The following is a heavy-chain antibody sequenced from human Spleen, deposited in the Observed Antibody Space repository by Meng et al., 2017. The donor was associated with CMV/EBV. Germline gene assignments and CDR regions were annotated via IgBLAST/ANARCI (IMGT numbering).Heavy chain of an antibody. CDR3: ARGAGKQERFYFDN. J-gene: IGHJ4*02. CDR2: IGFSSSSI. Sequence: SGCSFSGYSMNWVRQAPGKGLEWVSSIGFSSSSIYYADSLKGRFTISRDNAKSSLYLQMNSLRAEDTAVYYCARGAGKQERFYFDNWGQGTLVTVSS. V-gene: IGHV3-21*01. CDR1: GCSFSGYS. D-gene: IGHD6-13*01.